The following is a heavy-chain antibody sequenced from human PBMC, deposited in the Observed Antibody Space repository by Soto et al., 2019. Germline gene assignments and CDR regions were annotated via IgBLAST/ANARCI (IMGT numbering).Heavy chain of an antibody. J-gene: IGHJ5*02. V-gene: IGHV1-18*01. Sequence: QVQLVQSGAEVKKPGASVKVSCKASGYTFTSYGIIWVRQAPGQGLEGMGWISAYNGNTNYAQKLQGRVTMTTDTATSTAYMERRSLRSDDTAVYYCARARGEGAAAGMGWFEPWGQGTLVTGSS. D-gene: IGHD6-13*01. CDR1: GYTFTSYG. CDR3: ARARGEGAAAGMGWFEP. CDR2: ISAYNGNT.